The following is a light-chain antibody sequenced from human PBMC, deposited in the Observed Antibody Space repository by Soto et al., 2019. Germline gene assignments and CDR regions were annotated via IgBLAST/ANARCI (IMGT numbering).Light chain of an antibody. V-gene: IGLV2-14*01. CDR2: DVS. J-gene: IGLJ1*01. CDR1: RSDVGGYNY. CDR3: SSYTSSSTRV. Sequence: QSALTHPASVSRSPGQSITISCTGTRSDVGGYNYVSWYPQHPGKAPKLMIFDVSDRPSGVSNRFSGSKSGNTASLTISGLQAEDEADYYCSSYTSSSTRVFGTGTKLTVL.